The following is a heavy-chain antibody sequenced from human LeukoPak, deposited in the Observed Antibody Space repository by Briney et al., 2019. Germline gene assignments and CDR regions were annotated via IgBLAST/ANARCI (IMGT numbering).Heavy chain of an antibody. CDR3: ACCSGGSCYSAYYYYMDV. V-gene: IGHV1-69*06. CDR1: GYTFTSYA. D-gene: IGHD2-15*01. J-gene: IGHJ6*03. Sequence: ASVKVSCKASGYTFTSYAMNWVRQAPGQGLEWMGGIIPIFGTANYAQKFQGRVTITADKSTSTAYMELSSLRSEDTAVYYCACCSGGSCYSAYYYYMDVWGKGTTVTVSS. CDR2: IIPIFGTA.